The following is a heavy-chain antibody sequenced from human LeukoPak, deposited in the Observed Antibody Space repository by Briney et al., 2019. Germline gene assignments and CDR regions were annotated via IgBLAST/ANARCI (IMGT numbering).Heavy chain of an antibody. Sequence: ASVKVSCKASGYTFTGYYMHWVRQAPGQGLEWMVWINPNSGGTNYAQKFQGRVTMTRDTSISTAYMELSRLRSDETAVYYCARARYYYDSSGSPNDYWGQGTLVTVSS. CDR1: GYTFTGYY. J-gene: IGHJ4*02. V-gene: IGHV1-2*02. CDR2: INPNSGGT. CDR3: ARARYYYDSSGSPNDY. D-gene: IGHD3-22*01.